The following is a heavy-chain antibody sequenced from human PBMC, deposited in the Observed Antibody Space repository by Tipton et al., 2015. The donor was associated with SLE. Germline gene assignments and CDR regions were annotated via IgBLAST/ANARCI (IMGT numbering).Heavy chain of an antibody. CDR3: ASPHGDSDFDL. J-gene: IGHJ2*01. Sequence: TLSLTCAVSGYSISSGYYWGWIRQPPGKGLEWIVSIYHSGSTYYNPSLKSRVTISVDTSKNQFSLKLSSVTAADTAVYYCASPHGDSDFDLWGRGTLVTVSS. CDR1: GYSISSGYY. V-gene: IGHV4-38-2*01. D-gene: IGHD4-17*01. CDR2: IYHSGST.